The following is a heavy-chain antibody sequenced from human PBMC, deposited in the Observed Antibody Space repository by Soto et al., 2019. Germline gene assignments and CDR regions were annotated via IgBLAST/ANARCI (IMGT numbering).Heavy chain of an antibody. CDR1: GFSLSTTGVA. V-gene: IGHV2-5*02. CDR2: IYCDDDK. Sequence: QITLKESGPTLVKPTQTLTLTCTFSGFSLSTTGVAVGWIRQPPGKALEWLALIYCDDDKRYSPSLKSRLTITQDTSKNQVVLTMTNMDPVDTATYYCAHRRDIYSGSYLGPNFDYWGQGTLVTVSS. D-gene: IGHD1-26*01. J-gene: IGHJ4*02. CDR3: AHRRDIYSGSYLGPNFDY.